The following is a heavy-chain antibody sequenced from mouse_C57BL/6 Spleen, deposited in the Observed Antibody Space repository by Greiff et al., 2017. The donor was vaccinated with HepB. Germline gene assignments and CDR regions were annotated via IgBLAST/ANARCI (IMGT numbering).Heavy chain of an antibody. V-gene: IGHV1-69*01. D-gene: IGHD3-2*01. J-gene: IGHJ3*01. CDR3: ARSRQPRPLGFAY. CDR1: GYTFTSYW. CDR2: IDPSDSYT. Sequence: QVQLQQPGAELVMPGASVKLSCKASGYTFTSYWMHWVKQRPGQGLEWIGEIDPSDSYTNYNQKFKGKSTLTVDKSSSTAYMQLSSLTSEDSAVYDCARSRQPRPLGFAYWGQGTLVTVSA.